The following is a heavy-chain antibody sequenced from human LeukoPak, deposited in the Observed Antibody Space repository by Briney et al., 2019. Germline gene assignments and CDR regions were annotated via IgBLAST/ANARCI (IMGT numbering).Heavy chain of an antibody. CDR3: ARQLVVTALHYLDY. Sequence: SETLSLTCTVSGGSISSSSYYWGWIRQPPGKGLDWIGSIYYSGSTYYNPSLKSRVTISVDTSKNQLSLKLSSVTAADTAVYYCARQLVVTALHYLDYWGQGTLVTVSS. J-gene: IGHJ4*02. CDR2: IYYSGST. V-gene: IGHV4-39*01. D-gene: IGHD2-21*02. CDR1: GGSISSSSYY.